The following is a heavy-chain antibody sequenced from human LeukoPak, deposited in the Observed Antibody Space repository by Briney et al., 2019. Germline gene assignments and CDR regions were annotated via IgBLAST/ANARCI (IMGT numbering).Heavy chain of an antibody. Sequence: GGSLRLSCAASGFTFSSSAMHWVRQAPDKGLEWVAVISYDGSNKYYADSVKGRFTISRDNSKNTLYLQMNSLRAEDTAVYYCANSLVASDAFDIWGQGTMVTVSS. CDR2: ISYDGSNK. CDR1: GFTFSSSA. V-gene: IGHV3-30*04. J-gene: IGHJ3*02. D-gene: IGHD5-12*01. CDR3: ANSLVASDAFDI.